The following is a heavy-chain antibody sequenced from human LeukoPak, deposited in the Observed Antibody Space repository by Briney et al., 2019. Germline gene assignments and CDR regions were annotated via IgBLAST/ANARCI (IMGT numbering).Heavy chain of an antibody. CDR2: VYHSGST. Sequence: PSGTLSLTCAVSGGSISSSDWWSWVRQPPGKGLEWIGEVYHSGSTNYNPSLKSRVTISVDKSKNQFSLNLSSVTAADTAVYYCARDRRYYDSSAYIRGFDYWGQGTLVTVSS. V-gene: IGHV4-4*02. J-gene: IGHJ4*02. CDR3: ARDRRYYDSSAYIRGFDY. D-gene: IGHD3-22*01. CDR1: GGSISSSDW.